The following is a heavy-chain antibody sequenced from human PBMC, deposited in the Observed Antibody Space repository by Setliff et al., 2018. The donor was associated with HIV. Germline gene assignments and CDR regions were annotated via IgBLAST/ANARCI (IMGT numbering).Heavy chain of an antibody. D-gene: IGHD5-12*01. Sequence: ASVKVSCKASGYTFTSNAIHWVRQAPGQSLEWMGWIDAGNGDTKYSQNFQGRVTITGDTSASTAYMELSSLRSEDTAVYYCARVGNNRLQFFDHWGQGTLVTVSS. CDR1: GYTFTSNA. J-gene: IGHJ4*02. CDR3: ARVGNNRLQFFDH. V-gene: IGHV1-3*01. CDR2: IDAGNGDT.